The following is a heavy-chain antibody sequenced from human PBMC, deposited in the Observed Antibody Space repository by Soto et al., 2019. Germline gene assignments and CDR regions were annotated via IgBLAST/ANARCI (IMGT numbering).Heavy chain of an antibody. CDR3: ARQDMTTKNPDY. CDR2: IYYSGST. CDR1: GGSISSSSYY. D-gene: IGHD4-17*01. V-gene: IGHV4-39*01. J-gene: IGHJ4*02. Sequence: SETLSLTCTVSGGSISSSSYYWGWIRQPPGKGLEWIGSIYYSGSTYYNPSLKSRVTISVDTSKNQFSLKLSSVTAADTAVYYCARQDMTTKNPDYWGQGTLVTVSS.